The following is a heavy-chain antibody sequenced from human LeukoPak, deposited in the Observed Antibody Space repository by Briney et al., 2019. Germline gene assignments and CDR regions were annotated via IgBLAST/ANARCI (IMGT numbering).Heavy chain of an antibody. J-gene: IGHJ5*02. Sequence: GGSLRLSCAASGFTFSSYAMSWDRQAPGKGLEWVSAISGSGGSTYYADSVKGRFTISRDNSKNTLYLQINSLRAEDTAVYYCAKDTGYSSGWYLNWFDPWGQGTLVTVSS. V-gene: IGHV3-23*01. CDR2: ISGSGGST. D-gene: IGHD6-19*01. CDR1: GFTFSSYA. CDR3: AKDTGYSSGWYLNWFDP.